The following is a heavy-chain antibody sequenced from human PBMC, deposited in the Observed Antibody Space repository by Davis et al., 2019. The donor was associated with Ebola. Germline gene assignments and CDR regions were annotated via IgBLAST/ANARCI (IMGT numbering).Heavy chain of an antibody. D-gene: IGHD6-19*01. Sequence: SETLSLTCTVSGGSISSYYWSWIRQPPGKGLEWIGYIYYSGSTNYNPSLKSRVTISVDTSKNQFSLQLSSVTAADTAVYYCAATPGYSSGWYFSSWGQGTLVTVSS. CDR1: GGSISSYY. CDR3: AATPGYSSGWYFSS. J-gene: IGHJ4*02. V-gene: IGHV4-59*08. CDR2: IYYSGST.